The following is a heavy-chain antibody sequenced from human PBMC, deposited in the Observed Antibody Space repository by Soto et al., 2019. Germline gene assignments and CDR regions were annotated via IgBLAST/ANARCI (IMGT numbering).Heavy chain of an antibody. J-gene: IGHJ6*02. D-gene: IGHD1-1*01. Sequence: EVQLLESGGGLVQPGESLRLSCAASGVTFGNYFMNWVRQAPGKGLEWVSDISSNGGRTHYADSVRGRFTISRDNSRNTLYLQMSSLRAEDTALYYCAKDLHWYGMDVWGQGTTVTVSS. CDR2: ISSNGGRT. CDR3: AKDLHWYGMDV. CDR1: GVTFGNYF. V-gene: IGHV3-23*01.